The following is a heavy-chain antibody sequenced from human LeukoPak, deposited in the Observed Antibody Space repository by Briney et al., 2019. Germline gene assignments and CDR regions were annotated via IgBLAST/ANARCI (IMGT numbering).Heavy chain of an antibody. CDR3: ARDWGNV. J-gene: IGHJ6*02. CDR2: VYASGSS. V-gene: IGHV4-4*07. D-gene: IGHD3-16*01. CDR1: GTSISNYF. Sequence: SETLSPTCTVSGTSISNYFWSWIRQPAGKRLEWIGRVYASGSSNYNPSLESRVTMSIDTSMSQFSLTLTSVTAADTAVYFCARDWGNVWGQGTTVTVSS.